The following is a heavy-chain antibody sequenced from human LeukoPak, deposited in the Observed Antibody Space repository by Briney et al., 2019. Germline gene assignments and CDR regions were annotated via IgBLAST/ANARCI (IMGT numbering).Heavy chain of an antibody. D-gene: IGHD6-19*01. Sequence: GESLKISCKGSGYSFTNYWIDWVLQMPGKGLEWMVIIYPGDSDIRYSPSFQGQVTISADKSISTAYLQWSSLKASDTAMYYCARHRKQWLDDAFDIWGQGTMVTVSS. CDR2: IYPGDSDI. V-gene: IGHV5-51*01. CDR3: ARHRKQWLDDAFDI. J-gene: IGHJ3*02. CDR1: GYSFTNYW.